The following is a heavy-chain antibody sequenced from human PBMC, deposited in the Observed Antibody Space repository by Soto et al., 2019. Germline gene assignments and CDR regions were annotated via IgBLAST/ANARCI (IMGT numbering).Heavy chain of an antibody. D-gene: IGHD5-18*01. V-gene: IGHV3-21*01. CDR1: GFTFSSYS. CDR2: ISSSSSYI. Sequence: GGSLRLSCAASGFTFSSYSMNWVRQAPGKGLEWVSSISSSSSYIYYADSVKGRFTISRDNAKNSLYLQMNSLRAEDTAVYYCARVSGYGQDLYYYYYGMDVWGQGTTVTVSS. CDR3: ARVSGYGQDLYYYYYGMDV. J-gene: IGHJ6*02.